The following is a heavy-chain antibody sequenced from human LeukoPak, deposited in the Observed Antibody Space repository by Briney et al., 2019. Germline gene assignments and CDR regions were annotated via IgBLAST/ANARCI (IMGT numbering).Heavy chain of an antibody. CDR3: ANSEGSGYCDY. D-gene: IGHD3-22*01. J-gene: IGHJ4*02. CDR1: GFTFSSYW. CDR2: INTDGSST. V-gene: IGHV3-74*01. Sequence: QSGGSLRLSCAASGFTFSSYWMHWVRHAPGKGLVGVSRINTDGSSTHYADSVKGRFTISRDNAKNTLSLQMNSLRAEDTAVYYCANSEGSGYCDYWGQGTQVTVSS.